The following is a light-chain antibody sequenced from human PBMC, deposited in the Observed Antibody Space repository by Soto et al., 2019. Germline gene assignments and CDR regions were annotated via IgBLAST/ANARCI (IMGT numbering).Light chain of an antibody. CDR3: QKYNSAPDGA. J-gene: IGKJ1*01. V-gene: IGKV1-5*01. CDR1: QSISSW. CDR2: DAS. Sequence: DIQMTQSPSTLSASVGDRVTITCRASQSISSWLAWYQQKPGKAPKLLIYDASSLESGVPSRFSGSGSGTEISLTISSLQPDDVATYYCQKYNSAPDGAFGQGTKVDI.